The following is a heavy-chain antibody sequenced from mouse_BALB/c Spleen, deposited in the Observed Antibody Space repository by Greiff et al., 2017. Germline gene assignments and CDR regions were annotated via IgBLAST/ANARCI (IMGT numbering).Heavy chain of an antibody. CDR1: GYTFTSYW. CDR3: ARNYYGSSYLYYAMDY. Sequence: VQLQQPGAELVKPGAPVKLSCKASGYTFTSYWMNWVKQRPGRGLEWIGRIDPSDSETHYNQKFKDKATLTVDKSSSTAYIQLSSLTSEDSAVYYCARNYYGSSYLYYAMDYWGQGTSVTVSS. D-gene: IGHD1-1*01. CDR2: IDPSDSET. J-gene: IGHJ4*01. V-gene: IGHV1-69*02.